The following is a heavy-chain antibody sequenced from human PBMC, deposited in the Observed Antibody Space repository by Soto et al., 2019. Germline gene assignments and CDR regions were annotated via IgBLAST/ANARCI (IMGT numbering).Heavy chain of an antibody. CDR1: GFTFSNYA. J-gene: IGHJ3*02. CDR2: ILSDEINK. CDR3: AIIATSGGGEAFEI. D-gene: IGHD6-13*01. Sequence: QVQLVESGGGVVQPGRSLRLSCAASGFTFSNYAMHWVRQAPGKGLGWVAAILSDEINKYSADSVKGRFTISRDNSKHALYLQMNSLRPEDAAVSYCAIIATSGGGEAFEIWGHGTMVTVSS. V-gene: IGHV3-30-3*01.